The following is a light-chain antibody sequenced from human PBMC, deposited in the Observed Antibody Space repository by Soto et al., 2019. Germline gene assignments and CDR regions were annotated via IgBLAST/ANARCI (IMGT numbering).Light chain of an antibody. CDR2: DAS. CDR1: ESVSSY. V-gene: IGKV3-11*01. J-gene: IGKJ1*01. CDR3: QQRSNWRWT. Sequence: EIVLTQSPATLSLSPGERATLSCRASESVSSYLAWYQQKPGQPPRLLIYDASNRATGIPGRFSGSGSGTDFTLTISSLEPEDAAVYCCQQRSNWRWTFGQGTKVEIK.